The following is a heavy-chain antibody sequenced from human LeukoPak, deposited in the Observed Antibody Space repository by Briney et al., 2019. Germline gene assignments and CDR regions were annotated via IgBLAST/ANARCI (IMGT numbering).Heavy chain of an antibody. D-gene: IGHD5-18*01. J-gene: IGHJ4*02. V-gene: IGHV4-4*07. CDR1: GGSISSYY. CDR2: IYTSGST. Sequence: PSETLSLTCTVSGGSISSYYWSWIRQPAGKGLEWIGRIYTSGSTNYSPSLKSRVTISVDTSKNQFSLKLSSVTAADTAVYYCARDLGGYSYGTFDYWGQGTLVTVSS. CDR3: ARDLGGYSYGTFDY.